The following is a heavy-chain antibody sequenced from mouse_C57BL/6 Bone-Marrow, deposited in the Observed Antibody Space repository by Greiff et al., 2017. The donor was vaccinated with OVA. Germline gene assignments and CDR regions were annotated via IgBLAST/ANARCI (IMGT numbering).Heavy chain of an antibody. Sequence: ESGPGLVKPSQSLSLTCSVTGYSITSGYYWNWIRQFPGNKLEWMGYISYDGSNNYNPSLKNRISITRDTSKNQFFLKLNSVTTEDTATYYCARSHYGSSYWYFDVWGTGTTVTVSS. CDR1: GYSITSGYY. J-gene: IGHJ1*03. D-gene: IGHD1-1*01. CDR3: ARSHYGSSYWYFDV. V-gene: IGHV3-6*01. CDR2: ISYDGSN.